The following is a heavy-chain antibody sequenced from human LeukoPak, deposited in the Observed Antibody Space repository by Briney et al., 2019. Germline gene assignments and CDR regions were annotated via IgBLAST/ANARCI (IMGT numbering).Heavy chain of an antibody. CDR2: IYYSGST. Sequence: PSETLSLTCTVSGGSISSYYWSWIRQPPGKGLEWIGYIYYSGSTNYNPSLKSRVTISVDTSKNQFSLKLSSVTAADTAVYYCARGRSPPYYYGSAYMDVWGKGTTVTVSS. D-gene: IGHD3-10*01. J-gene: IGHJ6*03. CDR1: GGSISSYY. V-gene: IGHV4-59*12. CDR3: ARGRSPPYYYGSAYMDV.